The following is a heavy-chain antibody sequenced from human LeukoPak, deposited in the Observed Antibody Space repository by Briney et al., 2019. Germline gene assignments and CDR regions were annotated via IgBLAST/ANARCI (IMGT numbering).Heavy chain of an antibody. J-gene: IGHJ4*02. CDR3: ARGRDRSKAGDH. V-gene: IGHV4-34*01. CDR1: GGSCDDYY. CDR2: IHPSEGF. Sequence: SETLSLTCDVYGGSCDDYYCSWIRQPPGKGLEWIGEIHPSEGFYYNSALMSRVTISIDTSKSHFSLRLASVTAADTAFYYCARGRDRSKAGDHWGQGSLVTVSS. D-gene: IGHD5-24*01.